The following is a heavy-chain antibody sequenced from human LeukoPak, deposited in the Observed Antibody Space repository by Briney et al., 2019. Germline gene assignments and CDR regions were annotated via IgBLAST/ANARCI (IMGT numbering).Heavy chain of an antibody. Sequence: SETLSLTCTVSGGSISSGSYYWGWIRQPAGKGLEWIGRIYTSGSTNYNPSLKSRVTISVDTSKNQFSLKLSSVTAADTAVYYCARDPGRSGSANDAFDIWGQGTMVTVSS. CDR2: IYTSGST. V-gene: IGHV4-61*02. CDR1: GGSISSGSYY. D-gene: IGHD3-22*01. J-gene: IGHJ3*02. CDR3: ARDPGRSGSANDAFDI.